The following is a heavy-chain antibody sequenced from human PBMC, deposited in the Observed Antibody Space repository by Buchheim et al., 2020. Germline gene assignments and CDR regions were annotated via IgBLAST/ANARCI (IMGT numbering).Heavy chain of an antibody. J-gene: IGHJ4*02. CDR1: GFTFSSYW. D-gene: IGHD5-24*01. CDR3: ARDGGVEMATKNGQVDY. Sequence: EVQLVESGGGLVQPGGSLRLSCAASGFTFSSYWMSWVRQAPGKGLEWVANIKQDGSEKYYVDSVKGRFTISRDNAKNSLSLQMNSLRAEDTAVYYCARDGGVEMATKNGQVDYWGQGTL. CDR2: IKQDGSEK. V-gene: IGHV3-7*01.